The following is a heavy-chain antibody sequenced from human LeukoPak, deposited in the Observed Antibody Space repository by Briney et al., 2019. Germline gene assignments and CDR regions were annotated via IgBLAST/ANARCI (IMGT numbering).Heavy chain of an antibody. CDR3: ARRAVTTGYFDY. D-gene: IGHD4-17*01. V-gene: IGHV5-51*01. CDR1: GYNFTSYW. CDR2: IYPGDFDT. J-gene: IGHJ4*02. Sequence: GESLKISCKGSGYNFTSYWIAWVRQMPGKGLEWMGIIYPGDFDTRYSPSFQGQVIISADKSISTAYLQWSSLKASDTAVYYCARRAVTTGYFDYWGQGSLVTVSS.